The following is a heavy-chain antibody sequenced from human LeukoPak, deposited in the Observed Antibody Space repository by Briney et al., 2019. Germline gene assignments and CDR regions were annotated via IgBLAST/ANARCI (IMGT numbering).Heavy chain of an antibody. CDR2: INPGGGGT. J-gene: IGHJ4*02. V-gene: IGHV1-46*01. Sequence: ASVKVSCKASGYTFTPYYIHWVRQAPGQGLEWVGIINPGGGGTTYAQKFQGRVTMTRDMSTSTVYMELSSLRSEDTAVYYCARDLSTAPGNYYFDYWGQGTLVTVSS. CDR1: GYTFTPYY. CDR3: ARDLSTAPGNYYFDY. D-gene: IGHD6-13*01.